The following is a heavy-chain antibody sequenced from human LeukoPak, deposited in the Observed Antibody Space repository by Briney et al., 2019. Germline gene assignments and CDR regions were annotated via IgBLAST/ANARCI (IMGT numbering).Heavy chain of an antibody. V-gene: IGHV3-48*03. D-gene: IGHD3-10*01. Sequence: GGSLRLSCAASGFTLNSYEMNWVRQAPGKGLEWVSYISSTGTIKYYTDSVKGRFTISRDNTRNSLYLLMNSLRAEDTAVYYCVRTSYSGSGNFGMDVWGKGTTVTVSS. J-gene: IGHJ6*04. CDR3: VRTSYSGSGNFGMDV. CDR1: GFTLNSYE. CDR2: ISSTGTIK.